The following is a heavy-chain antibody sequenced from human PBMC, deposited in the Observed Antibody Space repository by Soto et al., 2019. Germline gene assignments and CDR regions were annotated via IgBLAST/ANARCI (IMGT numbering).Heavy chain of an antibody. CDR3: ENSVRCPFDY. Sequence: QVQLVQSGAEVKKPGSSVKVSCKASGGTFSSYTISWVRQAPGQGLEWMGRIIPILGIANYAQKFQGRVTITADKSTSTAYMALSSLLSEDTAVYYCENSVRCPFDYWGQGTLVTVSS. CDR2: IIPILGIA. V-gene: IGHV1-69*02. CDR1: GGTFSSYT. D-gene: IGHD2-8*01. J-gene: IGHJ4*02.